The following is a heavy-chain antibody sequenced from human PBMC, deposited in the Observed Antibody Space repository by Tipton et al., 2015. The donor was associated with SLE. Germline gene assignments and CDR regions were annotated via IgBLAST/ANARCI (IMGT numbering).Heavy chain of an antibody. V-gene: IGHV3-49*04. Sequence: SLRLSCTASGFTFGDYTVNWVRQAPGKGLEWVGFIRSKVYGGTTESAASVKGRFTISRDDSRSIAYLQMKSLKIEDTAVYYCTRADYYTSGVKPFDIWGQGTMVTVSS. CDR3: TRADYYTSGVKPFDI. J-gene: IGHJ3*02. D-gene: IGHD3-10*01. CDR2: IRSKVYGGTT. CDR1: GFTFGDYT.